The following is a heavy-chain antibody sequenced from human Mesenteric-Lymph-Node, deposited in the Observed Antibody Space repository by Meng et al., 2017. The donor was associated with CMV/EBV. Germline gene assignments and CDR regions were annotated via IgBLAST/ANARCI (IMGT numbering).Heavy chain of an antibody. CDR3: ATDSLGGVVAATRSVYYYGMDV. J-gene: IGHJ6*02. D-gene: IGHD2-15*01. V-gene: IGHV1-18*01. Sequence: ASVKVSCKASGYTFTSYGISWVRQAPGQGLEWMGWISAYNGNTNYAQKLQGRVTMTTDTSTSTAYMELRSLRSDDTAVYYYATDSLGGVVAATRSVYYYGMDVWGQGTTVTVSS. CDR2: ISAYNGNT. CDR1: GYTFTSYG.